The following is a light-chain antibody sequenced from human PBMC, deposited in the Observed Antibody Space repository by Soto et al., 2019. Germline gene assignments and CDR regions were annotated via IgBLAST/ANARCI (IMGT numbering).Light chain of an antibody. CDR1: QSVSSN. Sequence: EIVMTQSPATLSVSPGERATLSCRASQSVSSNLAWYQQKPGQAPRLLIYGASTRATGIPARFSGSGSGTEFTLTISSLLSEDFAVYYCQQYNNWPPYTFGQGTKLELK. J-gene: IGKJ2*01. CDR2: GAS. CDR3: QQYNNWPPYT. V-gene: IGKV3-15*01.